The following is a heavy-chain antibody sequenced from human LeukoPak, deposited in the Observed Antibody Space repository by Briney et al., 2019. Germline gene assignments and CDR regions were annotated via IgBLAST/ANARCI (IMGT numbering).Heavy chain of an antibody. Sequence: SQTLSLTCTVSGGSISSGSYYWSWIRQPAGKGLEWIGRIYTSGSTNYNPSLKSRVTISVDTSKNQFSLKLSSVTAADTAVYYCASLGYSYGRDYWGQGTLVTVSS. V-gene: IGHV4-61*02. J-gene: IGHJ4*02. CDR1: GGSISSGSYY. CDR3: ASLGYSYGRDY. CDR2: IYTSGST. D-gene: IGHD5-18*01.